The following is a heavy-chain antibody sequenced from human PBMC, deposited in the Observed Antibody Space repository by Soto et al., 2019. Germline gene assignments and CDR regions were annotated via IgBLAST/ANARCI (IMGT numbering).Heavy chain of an antibody. V-gene: IGHV3-53*01. CDR3: AREGRGDAGNFDF. J-gene: IGHJ4*02. CDR1: GFTVSDYF. Sequence: GSLRLSCAASGFTVSDYFMSWVRHAPGKGLEWVAVIYSGGSAYYADSMKGRFTLSRDNSKNTLYLQVSGLRAEDTAVYYCAREGRGDAGNFDFWGQGTLV. CDR2: IYSGGSA. D-gene: IGHD6-13*01.